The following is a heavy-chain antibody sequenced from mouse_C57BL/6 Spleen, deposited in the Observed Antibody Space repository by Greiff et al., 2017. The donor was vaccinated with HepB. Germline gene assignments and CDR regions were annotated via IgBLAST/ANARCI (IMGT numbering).Heavy chain of an antibody. CDR2: IDPETGGT. J-gene: IGHJ2*01. CDR1: GYTFTDYE. CDR3: PRGVEYFDY. Sequence: QVQLQQSGAELVRPGASVTLSCKASGYTFTDYEMHWVKQTPVHGLEWIGAIDPETGGTAYNQKFKGKAILTADKSSSTAYMELRSLTSENSAVSSYPRGVEYFDYWGPSTTLKFSS. V-gene: IGHV1-15*01.